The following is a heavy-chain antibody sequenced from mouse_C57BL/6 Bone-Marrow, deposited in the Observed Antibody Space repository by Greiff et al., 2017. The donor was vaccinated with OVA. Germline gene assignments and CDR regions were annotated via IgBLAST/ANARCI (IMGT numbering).Heavy chain of an antibody. J-gene: IGHJ4*01. Sequence: QVQLKQSGPELVKPGASVKLSCKASGYTFTSYDINWVKQRPGQGLEWIGWIYPRDGSTKYNEKFKGKATLTVDTSSSTAYMELHSLTSEDSAVYFCARRTGYYGSSFYAMDYWGQGTSVTVSS. CDR3: ARRTGYYGSSFYAMDY. CDR1: GYTFTSYD. D-gene: IGHD1-1*01. V-gene: IGHV1-85*01. CDR2: IYPRDGST.